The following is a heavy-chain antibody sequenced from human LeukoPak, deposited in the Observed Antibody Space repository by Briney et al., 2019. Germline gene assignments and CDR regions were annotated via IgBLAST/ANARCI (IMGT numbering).Heavy chain of an antibody. CDR3: AKDLTVTRVRYMDV. Sequence: GGSLRLSCAASGFTFSNYGMHWVRQAPGKGLEWVAFIRYDGSNKYYADSVKGRFTISRDNSKNTLYLQMNSLRAEDTAVYYCAKDLTVTRVRYMDVWGKGTTITISS. CDR1: GFTFSNYG. CDR2: IRYDGSNK. J-gene: IGHJ6*03. V-gene: IGHV3-30*02. D-gene: IGHD4-17*01.